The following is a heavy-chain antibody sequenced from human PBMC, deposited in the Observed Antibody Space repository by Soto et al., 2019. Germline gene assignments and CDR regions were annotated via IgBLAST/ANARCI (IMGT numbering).Heavy chain of an antibody. CDR2: IGGSSARI. V-gene: IGHV3-48*02. D-gene: IGHD1-1*01. CDR1: GFTFSTYP. Sequence: EVQLVESGGGLVKPGGSLRLSCAASGFTFSTYPMNWVRQAPGKGLEWLSNIGGSSARISYADSVKGRFVISRDNAKNSLYLQMNSLRDEDTAVYYCARDHNWAFDYWGQGTLVTVSS. CDR3: ARDHNWAFDY. J-gene: IGHJ4*02.